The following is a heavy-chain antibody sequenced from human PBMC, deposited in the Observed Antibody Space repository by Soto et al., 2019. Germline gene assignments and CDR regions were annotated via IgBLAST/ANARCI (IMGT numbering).Heavy chain of an antibody. J-gene: IGHJ3*02. V-gene: IGHV3-15*01. CDR3: TTEMYSNYYDAFDM. CDR1: GFTFSNAW. CDR2: IKSKTDGGTT. D-gene: IGHD4-4*01. Sequence: GGSLRLSCAASGFTFSNAWMSWVRQAPGKGLEWVGRIKSKTDGGTTDYAAPVKGRFTISRDDSKNTLYLQMNSLKTEDTDVYYCTTEMYSNYYDAFDMWGQGTRVTVSS.